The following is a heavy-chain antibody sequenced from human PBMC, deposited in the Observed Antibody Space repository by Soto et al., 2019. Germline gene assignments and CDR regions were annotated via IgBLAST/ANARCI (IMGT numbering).Heavy chain of an antibody. CDR3: ARDLYGGTYYDSSGYYFDY. D-gene: IGHD3-22*01. CDR2: ISAYNGNT. V-gene: IGHV1-18*04. Sequence: GASVKVSCKASGYTFTSYGISWVRQAPGQGLEWMGWISAYNGNTNYAQKLQGRVTMTTDTSTSTAYMELRSLRSDDTAVYYCARDLYGGTYYDSSGYYFDYWGQGTLVTVS. CDR1: GYTFTSYG. J-gene: IGHJ4*02.